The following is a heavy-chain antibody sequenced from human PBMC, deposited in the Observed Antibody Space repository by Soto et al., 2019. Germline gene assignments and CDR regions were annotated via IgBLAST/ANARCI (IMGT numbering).Heavy chain of an antibody. CDR3: SSLLPPCIAAAGCLSYGMDV. J-gene: IGHJ6*02. D-gene: IGHD6-13*01. CDR2: IDPSDSYT. CDR1: GYSFTSYW. V-gene: IGHV5-10-1*01. Sequence: PGESLKISCKGSGYSFTSYWISWVRQMPGKGLEWMGRIDPSDSYTNYSPSFQGHVTISADKSISTAYLQWSSLKASDTVMYYCSSLLPPCIAAAGCLSYGMDVWGQGTTVTVSS.